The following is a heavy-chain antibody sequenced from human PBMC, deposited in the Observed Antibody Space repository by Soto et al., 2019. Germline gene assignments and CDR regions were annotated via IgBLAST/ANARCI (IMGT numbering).Heavy chain of an antibody. V-gene: IGHV3-30*18. Sequence: QVQLVESGGGVVQPGRSLRLSCAASGFTFSSYGMHWVRQAPGKGLEWVAVISYDGSNKYYADSVKGRFTISRDNSKNTLYLQMNRLSAEDTAVYYGANLPDYSSSWYNYWGQGTLVTVSS. CDR2: ISYDGSNK. J-gene: IGHJ4*02. D-gene: IGHD6-13*01. CDR1: GFTFSSYG. CDR3: ANLPDYSSSWYNY.